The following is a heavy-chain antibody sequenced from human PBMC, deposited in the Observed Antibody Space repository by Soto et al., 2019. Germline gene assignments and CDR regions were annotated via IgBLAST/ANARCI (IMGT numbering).Heavy chain of an antibody. Sequence: QVQLVQSGAEVKKPGASVKVSCKASGYTFTGYYMHRVRQAPGQGLEWMGWINPNSGGTNYAQKFQGWVTMTRDTSISTAYMELSRLRSDDTAVYYCARDHCSGGSCYPDYWGQGTLVTVSS. CDR1: GYTFTGYY. D-gene: IGHD2-15*01. CDR2: INPNSGGT. CDR3: ARDHCSGGSCYPDY. V-gene: IGHV1-2*04. J-gene: IGHJ4*02.